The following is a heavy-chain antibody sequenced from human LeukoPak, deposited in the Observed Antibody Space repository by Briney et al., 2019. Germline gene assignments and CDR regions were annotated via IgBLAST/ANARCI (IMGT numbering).Heavy chain of an antibody. CDR2: IKRVIDGGTT. CDR3: AAQGGSGDLRY. J-gene: IGHJ4*02. Sequence: GGSLRLSCAVSGFTFSNTWMNWVRQAPGKGLEWVGRIKRVIDGGTTDYAAPVKGRFTVSRDDSINTLYLQMSSLKTEDTAVYYCAAQGGSGDLRYWGQGTLVTVSS. D-gene: IGHD4-17*01. CDR1: GFTFSNTW. V-gene: IGHV3-15*01.